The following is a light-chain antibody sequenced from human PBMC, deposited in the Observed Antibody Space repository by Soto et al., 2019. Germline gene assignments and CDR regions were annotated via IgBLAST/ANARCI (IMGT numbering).Light chain of an antibody. CDR2: AAS. Sequence: DIQMTQSPSSVSASIGDRVTMTCRASQGIGSWLAWYQQQPGKAPKLXIYAASSLQSGVPSRVSGRGARTDCTRTITSLQPEDFETDYCQQTSRAPFTFGPGTKVDIK. CDR1: QGIGSW. J-gene: IGKJ3*01. CDR3: QQTSRAPFT. V-gene: IGKV1-12*01.